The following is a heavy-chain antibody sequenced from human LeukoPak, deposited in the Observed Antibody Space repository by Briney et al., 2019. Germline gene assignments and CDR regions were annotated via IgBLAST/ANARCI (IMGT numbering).Heavy chain of an antibody. V-gene: IGHV5-51*01. J-gene: IGHJ3*02. CDR1: GYSFTNYW. CDR3: ARRETPRNYIAVADNDAFDI. D-gene: IGHD6-19*01. Sequence: GESLKIPCKGSGYSFTNYWIGWVRQMPGRGLEWMGIIYSGDSDTTYSPSFQGQVTISADQSISTAYLQWSSLKASDTAMYYCARRETPRNYIAVADNDAFDIWGQGTMVTVSS. CDR2: IYSGDSDT.